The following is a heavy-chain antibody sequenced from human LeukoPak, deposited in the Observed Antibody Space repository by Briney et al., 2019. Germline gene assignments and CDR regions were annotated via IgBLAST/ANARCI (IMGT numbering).Heavy chain of an antibody. D-gene: IGHD3-10*01. J-gene: IGHJ4*02. CDR2: IIPIFGTA. Sequence: SVKVSCKASGGTFSSYAISWVRQAPGQGLEWMGGIIPIFGTANYAQKFQGRVTITADESTSTAYMELSSLRSEDTAVYYCAIPGGPLQIHYYGSGSYDDYWGQGTLVTVSS. CDR3: AIPGGPLQIHYYGSGSYDDY. V-gene: IGHV1-69*13. CDR1: GGTFSSYA.